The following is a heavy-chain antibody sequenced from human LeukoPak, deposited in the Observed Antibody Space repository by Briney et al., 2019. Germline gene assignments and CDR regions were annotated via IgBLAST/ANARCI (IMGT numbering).Heavy chain of an antibody. J-gene: IGHJ4*02. D-gene: IGHD4-17*01. Sequence: GGSLRLSCAASGFTFSSYSMNWVRQAPGKGLEWVSSISSSSSYIYYADSVKGRFTISRDNAKNSLYLQMNSLRAEDTAVYYCARDLNGDYAXDXXGQXXXXTV. V-gene: IGHV3-21*01. CDR3: ARDLNGDYAXDX. CDR2: ISSSSSYI. CDR1: GFTFSSYS.